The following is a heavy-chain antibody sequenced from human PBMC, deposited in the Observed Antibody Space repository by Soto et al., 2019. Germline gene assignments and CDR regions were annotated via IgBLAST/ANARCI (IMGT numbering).Heavy chain of an antibody. CDR2: VNPNSGNT. CDR3: LLNGYCSSTSCQGAVDY. J-gene: IGHJ4*02. Sequence: ASVKVSCKASGYTFTSYDINWVRQATGQGLEWMGWVNPNSGNTGYAQKFQGRVTMTRNTSISTAYMELSSLRSEDTAVYYCLLNGYCSSTSCQGAVDYWGQGTLVTVSS. V-gene: IGHV1-8*01. CDR1: GYTFTSYD. D-gene: IGHD2-2*03.